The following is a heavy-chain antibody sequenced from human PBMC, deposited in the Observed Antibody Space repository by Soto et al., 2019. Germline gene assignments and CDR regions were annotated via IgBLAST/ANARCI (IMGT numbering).Heavy chain of an antibody. CDR2: ISAGGSNT. V-gene: IGHV3-23*01. CDR3: EGYYYDSSGYPSGVDI. Sequence: GGSLRLSCAASGFSFSNYAMNWVRQAPGKGLEWVSAISAGGSNTNYADSVKGRFTISSDNSKNTLYLQMNGLRADDTAVYYCEGYYYDSSGYPSGVDIWGQGTMVTVSS. J-gene: IGHJ3*02. D-gene: IGHD3-22*01. CDR1: GFSFSNYA.